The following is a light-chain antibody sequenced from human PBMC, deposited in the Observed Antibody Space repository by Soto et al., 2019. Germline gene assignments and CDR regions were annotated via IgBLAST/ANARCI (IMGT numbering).Light chain of an antibody. Sequence: QSALTQPRSVSGSPGQSVTISCTGTSSDVGRYDYVSWYQQHPGKAPKLIIYDVSERPSGVPDRFSGSKFGNTASLTISGLQAEDEADYSCCSFAGCYTYVFGTGTKLTVL. CDR1: SSDVGRYDY. CDR2: DVS. J-gene: IGLJ1*01. CDR3: CSFAGCYTYV. V-gene: IGLV2-11*01.